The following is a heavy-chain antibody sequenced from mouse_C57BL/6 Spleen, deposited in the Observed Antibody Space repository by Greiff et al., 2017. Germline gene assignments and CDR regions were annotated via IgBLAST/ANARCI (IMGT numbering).Heavy chain of an antibody. Sequence: EVQVVESGEGLVKPGGSLKLSCAASGFTFSSYAMSWVRQTPEKRLEWVAYISSGGDYIYYADTVKGRFTISRDNARNTLYLQMSSLKSEDTAMYYCTRDYGYDWYAMDYWGQGTSVTVSS. V-gene: IGHV5-9-1*02. J-gene: IGHJ4*01. CDR2: ISSGGDYI. D-gene: IGHD2-2*01. CDR1: GFTFSSYA. CDR3: TRDYGYDWYAMDY.